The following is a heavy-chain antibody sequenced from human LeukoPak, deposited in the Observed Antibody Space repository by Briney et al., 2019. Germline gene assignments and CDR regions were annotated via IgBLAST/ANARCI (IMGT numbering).Heavy chain of an antibody. V-gene: IGHV4-4*08. CDR1: GVSISSYY. J-gene: IGHJ6*03. D-gene: IGHD2-15*01. CDR3: ARGIVVVAQLGYYYYYMDV. Sequence: SETLSLTCTVSGVSISSYYWNWIRQPPGKGLEWIGRIYTSGSTNYNPSLKSRVTISVDTSKNQFSLKLSSVTAADTAVYYCARGIVVVAQLGYYYYYMDVWGKGTTVTISS. CDR2: IYTSGST.